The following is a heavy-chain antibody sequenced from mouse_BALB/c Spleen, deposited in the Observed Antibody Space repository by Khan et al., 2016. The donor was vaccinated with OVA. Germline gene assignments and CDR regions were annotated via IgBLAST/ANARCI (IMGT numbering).Heavy chain of an antibody. CDR2: INPTSGYT. Sequence: QVRLQQSGAELAKPGASVKMSCKASGYTFTTYWMHWVKQRPGQGLEWIGYINPTSGYTDYNETFKDRATLSADRSSSTAYMQLSSLTSEDSAVXYYTRDRIDYWGQGTTLTVSS. CDR1: GYTFTTYW. J-gene: IGHJ2*01. CDR3: TRDRIDY. V-gene: IGHV1-7*01.